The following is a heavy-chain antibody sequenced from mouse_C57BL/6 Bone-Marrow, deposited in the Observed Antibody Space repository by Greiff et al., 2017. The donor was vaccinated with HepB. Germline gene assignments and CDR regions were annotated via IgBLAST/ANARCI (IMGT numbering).Heavy chain of an antibody. CDR1: GFTFSSYG. CDR3: ARLRCYWGFAY. Sequence: EVKLVESGGDLVKPGGSLKLSCAASGFTFSSYGMSWVRQTPDKRLEWVATISSGGSYTYYPDSVKGRFTISRDNAKNTLYLQMSSLKSEDTAMYYCARLRCYWGFAYWGQGTLVTVSA. CDR2: ISSGGSYT. D-gene: IGHD4-1*01. J-gene: IGHJ3*01. V-gene: IGHV5-6*01.